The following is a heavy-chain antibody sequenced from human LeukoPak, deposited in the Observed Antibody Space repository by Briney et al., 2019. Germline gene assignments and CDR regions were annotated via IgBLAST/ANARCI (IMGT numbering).Heavy chain of an antibody. CDR2: ISSSSSYI. Sequence: GGSLTLSCAASGFTFSSYSMNWVRQAPGKGLEWVSSISSSSSYIYYADSVKGRFTISRDNAKNSLYLQMNSLRAEDTAVYYCARDPPYYDFWSDDAYYFDYWGQGTLVTVSS. V-gene: IGHV3-21*01. J-gene: IGHJ4*02. CDR3: ARDPPYYDFWSDDAYYFDY. D-gene: IGHD3-3*01. CDR1: GFTFSSYS.